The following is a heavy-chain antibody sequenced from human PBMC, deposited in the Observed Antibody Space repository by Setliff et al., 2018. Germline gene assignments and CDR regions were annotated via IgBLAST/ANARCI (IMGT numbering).Heavy chain of an antibody. J-gene: IGHJ6*03. CDR2: ISYGRGKE. D-gene: IGHD2-15*01. Sequence: PGGSLRLSCAASEFTFSSYGMHWVRQAPGKGLEWVAVISYGRGKEYYGDSVKGRFTISRDNFKNTLYPQMSSLRVEDTAVYYCAKDVGRGSGYYYYTDVWGKGTTVTVSS. V-gene: IGHV3-30*18. CDR3: AKDVGRGSGYYYYTDV. CDR1: EFTFSSYG.